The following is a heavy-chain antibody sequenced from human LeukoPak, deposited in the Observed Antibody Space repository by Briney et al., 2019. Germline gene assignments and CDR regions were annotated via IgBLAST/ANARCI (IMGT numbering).Heavy chain of an antibody. CDR2: IIPIFGTA. J-gene: IGHJ4*02. V-gene: IGHV1-69*13. CDR1: GYTFTGYY. Sequence: ASVKVSCKASGYTFTGYYMHWVRQAPGQGLEWMGGIIPIFGTANYAQKFQGRVTITAGESTSTAYMELSSLRSEDTAVYYCATPLSGESGYYQFLIWGQGTLVTVSS. CDR3: ATPLSGESGYYQFLI. D-gene: IGHD3-22*01.